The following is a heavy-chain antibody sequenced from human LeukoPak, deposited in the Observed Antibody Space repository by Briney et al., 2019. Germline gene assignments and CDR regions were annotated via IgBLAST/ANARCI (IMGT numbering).Heavy chain of an antibody. CDR2: IYYSGST. CDR3: ARGPSGGSGSYPLPFDY. J-gene: IGHJ4*02. D-gene: IGHD3-10*01. V-gene: IGHV4-59*12. Sequence: SETLSLTCTVSGGSISSYYWSWIRQPPGKGLEWIGYIYYSGSTNYNPSLKSRVTISVDTSKNQFSLKLSSVTAADTAVYYCARGPSGGSGSYPLPFDYWGQGTLVTVSS. CDR1: GGSISSYY.